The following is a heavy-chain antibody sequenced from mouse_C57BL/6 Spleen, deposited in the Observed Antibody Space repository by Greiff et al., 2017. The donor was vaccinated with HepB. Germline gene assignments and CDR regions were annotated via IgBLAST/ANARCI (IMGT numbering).Heavy chain of an antibody. Sequence: VQVVESGAELARPGASVKLSCKASGYTFTSYGISWVKQRTGQGLEWIGEIYPRSGNTYYNEKFKGKATLTADKSSSTAYMELRSLTSEDSAVYFCARGRALDISGYYAMDYWGQGTSVTVSS. CDR1: GYTFTSYG. D-gene: IGHD3-2*02. CDR3: ARGRALDISGYYAMDY. CDR2: IYPRSGNT. J-gene: IGHJ4*01. V-gene: IGHV1-81*01.